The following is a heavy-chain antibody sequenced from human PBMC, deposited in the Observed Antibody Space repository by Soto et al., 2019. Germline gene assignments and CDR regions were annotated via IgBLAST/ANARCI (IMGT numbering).Heavy chain of an antibody. CDR1: GYTFNMYG. J-gene: IGHJ4*02. D-gene: IGHD4-17*01. Sequence: QVQLVQSGAEVKKPGASVKVSCKASGYTFNMYGIHWVRQAPGQSPEWMGWINAGNGNTKYSQSLQDRVAISRDTSASAAYMELFSLRSEDTALYYCARAHTTAYNGDYFQSGPAYWSQGTLVTVSS. CDR2: INAGNGNT. V-gene: IGHV1-3*01. CDR3: ARAHTTAYNGDYFQSGPAY.